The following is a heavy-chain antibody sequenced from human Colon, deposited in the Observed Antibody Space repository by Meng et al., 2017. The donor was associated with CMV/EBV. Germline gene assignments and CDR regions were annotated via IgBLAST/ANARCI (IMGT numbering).Heavy chain of an antibody. J-gene: IGHJ6*02. V-gene: IGHV4-59*01. CDR2: IYESGTT. CDR3: ARHLIAHCTSTSCSSGMDV. CDR1: GVAMSLYY. Sequence: SETLSLTCSVSGVAMSLYYWSWIRQAPEKGLEWIGHIYESGTTKYNPSLESRVTISADTSKNEFSLKLRSVTAADTAVYYCARHLIAHCTSTSCSSGMDVWGQGTTVTVS. D-gene: IGHD2-2*01.